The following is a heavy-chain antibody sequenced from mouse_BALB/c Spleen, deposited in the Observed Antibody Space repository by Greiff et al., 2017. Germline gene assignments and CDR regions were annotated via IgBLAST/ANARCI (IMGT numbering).Heavy chain of an antibody. CDR2: INPSTGYT. D-gene: IGHD2-3*01. CDR1: GYTFTSYW. J-gene: IGHJ4*01. CDR3: ARRLLGAMDY. Sequence: LQESGAELAKPGASVKMSCKASGYTFTSYWMHWVKQRPGQGLEWIGYINPSTGYTEYNQKFKDKATWTADKSSSTAYMQLSSLTSEDSAVYYCARRLLGAMDYWGQGTSVTVSS. V-gene: IGHV1-7*01.